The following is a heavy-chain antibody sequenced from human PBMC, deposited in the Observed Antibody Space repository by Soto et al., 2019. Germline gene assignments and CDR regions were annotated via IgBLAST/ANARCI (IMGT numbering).Heavy chain of an antibody. D-gene: IGHD2-2*01. CDR2: IDPSDSYT. V-gene: IGHV5-10-1*01. CDR1: GYSFTSYW. Sequence: PVESLKISCKGSGYSFTSYWISWLREMRVKGLEWIGRIDPSDSYTNYSPSFQGHVTISADKSISTAYLQLSSLKASDTAMYYCARLWGGYCSSTSCYGWFDPWGQGTLVTVSS. CDR3: ARLWGGYCSSTSCYGWFDP. J-gene: IGHJ5*02.